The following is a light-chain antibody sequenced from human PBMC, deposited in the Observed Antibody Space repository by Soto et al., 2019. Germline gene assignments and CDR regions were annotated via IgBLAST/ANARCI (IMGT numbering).Light chain of an antibody. V-gene: IGLV2-14*03. Sequence: QAVVTQPASVSGSPGQSITISCTGTDSDVGGYDYVSWYQHHPGKAPKLMIYDVNYRPSGVSSRFSGSKSGNTASLTISGLQAEDEADYYCSSYTSSITIIFGGGTQLTVL. CDR3: SSYTSSITII. CDR1: DSDVGGYDY. CDR2: DVN. J-gene: IGLJ2*01.